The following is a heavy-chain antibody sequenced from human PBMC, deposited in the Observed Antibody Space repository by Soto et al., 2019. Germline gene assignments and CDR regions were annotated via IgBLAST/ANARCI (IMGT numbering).Heavy chain of an antibody. Sequence: PGGSLRLSCVASGFTISNYWMSWLRQAPGKGLEWAAHINPDGSLKYYLDSVRGRFTISRDIFKNSLYLEMNSLRVEDTAVYYCVKWRTRNNLWGQGTLVTVSS. D-gene: IGHD1-1*01. J-gene: IGHJ1*01. V-gene: IGHV3-7*03. CDR3: VKWRTRNNL. CDR1: GFTISNYW. CDR2: INPDGSLK.